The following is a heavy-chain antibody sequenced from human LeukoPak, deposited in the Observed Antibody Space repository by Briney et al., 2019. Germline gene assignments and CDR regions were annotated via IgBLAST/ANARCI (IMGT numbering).Heavy chain of an antibody. V-gene: IGHV3-11*04. J-gene: IGHJ5*02. CDR2: ISTSGSII. CDR3: ARGLRAGGDP. Sequence: GGSLRLSCAASGFTFSDHYMSWIRQTPGKGPEWVSYISTSGSIINYADSVKGRFTISRDNAKNSLFLQMNRLRAEDTAVYYCARGLRAGGDPWGQGTLVTVSS. CDR1: GFTFSDHY. D-gene: IGHD3-10*01.